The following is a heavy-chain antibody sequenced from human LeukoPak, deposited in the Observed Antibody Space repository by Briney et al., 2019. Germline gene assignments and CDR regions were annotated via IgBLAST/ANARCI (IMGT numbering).Heavy chain of an antibody. D-gene: IGHD3-10*01. Sequence: SGGSLRLSCAASGFTFSSYWMSWVRQAPGKGLEWVANIKQDGSEKYHVDSVKGRFTISRDNAKNSLYLQMNSLRAEDTAVYYCRRAAFGFGEYPRSYGGQKPLVTVSS. V-gene: IGHV3-7*01. J-gene: IGHJ4*02. CDR2: IKQDGSEK. CDR1: GFTFSSYW. CDR3: RRAAFGFGEYPRSY.